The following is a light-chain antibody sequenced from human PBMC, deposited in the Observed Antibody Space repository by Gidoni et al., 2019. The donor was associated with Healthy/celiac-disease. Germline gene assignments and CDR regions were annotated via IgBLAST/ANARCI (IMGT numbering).Light chain of an antibody. CDR1: QSVSSY. V-gene: IGKV3-11*01. J-gene: IGKJ3*01. CDR2: DAS. Sequence: IVLTQSPATLSLSPGERATLSCRASQSVSSYLAWYQQNPGQAPRLLIYDASNRATGIPARFSGSGSGTDFTLTISSLEPEDFAVYYCQQRSNWPVTFGPGTKVDIK. CDR3: QQRSNWPVT.